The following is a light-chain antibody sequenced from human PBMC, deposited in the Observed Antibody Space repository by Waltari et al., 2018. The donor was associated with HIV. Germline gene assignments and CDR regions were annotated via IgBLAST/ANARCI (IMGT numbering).Light chain of an antibody. CDR1: DGDFGPYNF. CDR2: GVD. V-gene: IGLV2-14*03. Sequence: SALTQPASVSGSPGHSVTISCTGTDGDFGPYNFVSWYQQFPGRPPQLIIYGVDSPPSGISYRFSGSKSGNTASLTISGLRADDEADYYCDSFTDNDTFVFGGGTKVTVL. J-gene: IGLJ2*01. CDR3: DSFTDNDTFV.